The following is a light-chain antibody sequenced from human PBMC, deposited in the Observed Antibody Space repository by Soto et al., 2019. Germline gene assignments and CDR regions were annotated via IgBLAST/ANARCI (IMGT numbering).Light chain of an antibody. Sequence: QSALTQAASVSGSPGQSITISCTGASSDFGDHKSVSWYQHHPGKAPKLIIYEVNYRPSGVSSRFSGSRSGNTASLTISGLQAEDDAHYYCSSSTDTSILFGGGTKMTVL. V-gene: IGLV2-14*01. CDR1: SSDFGDHKS. CDR3: SSSTDTSIL. J-gene: IGLJ2*01. CDR2: EVN.